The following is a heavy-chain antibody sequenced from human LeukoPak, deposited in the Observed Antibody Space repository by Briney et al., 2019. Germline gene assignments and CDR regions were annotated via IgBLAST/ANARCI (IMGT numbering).Heavy chain of an antibody. CDR1: GYTFTNYY. CDR2: INPNSVTT. V-gene: IGHV1-2*02. Sequence: ASVQVSCKASGYTFTNYYIHWVRQSPGRGLESLGWINPNSVTTNYAQNFRGRVTMTRDTSISTAYMELAELTSHDTAVYYCARGHDSGYSNSLDPWGQGPL. J-gene: IGHJ5*02. D-gene: IGHD3-22*01. CDR3: ARGHDSGYSNSLDP.